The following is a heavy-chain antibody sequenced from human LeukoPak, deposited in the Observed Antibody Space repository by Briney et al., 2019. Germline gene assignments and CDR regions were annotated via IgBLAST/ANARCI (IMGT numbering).Heavy chain of an antibody. J-gene: IGHJ4*02. D-gene: IGHD6-19*01. V-gene: IGHV3-74*01. CDR1: GFTFSSYW. CDR3: AVAGSSDYYFDY. CDR2: INSDGSST. Sequence: GGSLRLSCAASGFTFSSYWMHWGRQAPGKGLVWVSRINSDGSSTSYADSVKGRFTISRDNAKNTLYLQMNSLRAEDTAVYYCAVAGSSDYYFDYWGQGTLVTVSS.